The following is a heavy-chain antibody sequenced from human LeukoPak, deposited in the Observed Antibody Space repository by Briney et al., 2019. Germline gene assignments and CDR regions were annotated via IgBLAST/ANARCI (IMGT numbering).Heavy chain of an antibody. Sequence: GGSLRLSCAASGFTFSSYSMNWVRQAPGKGLEWVSSISSSSSYIYYADSVKGRFTISRDNAKNSLYLQMNSLRAEDTAVYYCARDLDSSSWYGEGNWFGPWGQGTLVTVSS. CDR2: ISSSSSYI. V-gene: IGHV3-21*01. CDR3: ARDLDSSSWYGEGNWFGP. CDR1: GFTFSSYS. J-gene: IGHJ5*02. D-gene: IGHD6-13*01.